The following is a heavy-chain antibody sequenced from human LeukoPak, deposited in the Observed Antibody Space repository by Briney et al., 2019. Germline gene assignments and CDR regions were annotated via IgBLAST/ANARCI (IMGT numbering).Heavy chain of an antibody. Sequence: PGRSLRLSCAASGFTFSRNGMHWVRQAPGKGLEWVALIYYDGSNKYYVDSVKGRFTISRDNSKNMLYLQMNSLRAEDTAVYYCARDLLYSGSYPWYFDLWGRGIPVTVSS. V-gene: IGHV3-33*01. D-gene: IGHD1-26*01. CDR2: IYYDGSNK. CDR3: ARDLLYSGSYPWYFDL. J-gene: IGHJ2*01. CDR1: GFTFSRNG.